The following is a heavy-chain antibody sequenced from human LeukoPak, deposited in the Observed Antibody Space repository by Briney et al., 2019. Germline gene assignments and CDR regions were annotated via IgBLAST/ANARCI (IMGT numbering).Heavy chain of an antibody. CDR2: INTISSYI. J-gene: IGHJ4*02. D-gene: IGHD3-22*01. CDR3: ARLRRNSDSGGYYYYYDY. V-gene: IGHV3-21*01. CDR1: GFTFSSYS. Sequence: GGSLRLSCAASGFTFSSYSFNWVRQAPGKGLEWVSSINTISSYIYYADSVKGRFTISRDNAKNSLSLQMNSLRVEDTAVYYRARLRRNSDSGGYYYYYDYWGQGTLVTVSS.